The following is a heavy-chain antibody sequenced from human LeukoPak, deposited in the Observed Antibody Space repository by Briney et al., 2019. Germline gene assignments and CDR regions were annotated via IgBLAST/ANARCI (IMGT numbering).Heavy chain of an antibody. CDR3: ARVQWLAPQYYFDY. CDR1: GYPFTTYT. J-gene: IGHJ4*02. Sequence: ASVKVSCKTSGYPFTTYTMNWVRQAPGQGLEWMGWMNPNSGNTGYAQKFQGRVTMTRNTSISTAYMELSSLRPEDTAVYYCARVQWLAPQYYFDYWGQGTLVTVSS. V-gene: IGHV1-8*02. D-gene: IGHD6-19*01. CDR2: MNPNSGNT.